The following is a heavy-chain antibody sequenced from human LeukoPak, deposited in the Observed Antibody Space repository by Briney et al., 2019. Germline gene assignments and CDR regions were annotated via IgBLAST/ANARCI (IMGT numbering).Heavy chain of an antibody. D-gene: IGHD4-17*01. J-gene: IGHJ4*02. V-gene: IGHV4-4*07. CDR2: IYTSGST. CDR1: GGSISSYY. CDR3: ARVGGYGDRRPLDY. Sequence: PSETLSLTCTVSGGSISSYYWSRIRQPAGKGLEWIGRIYTSGSTNYNPSLKSRVTMSVDTSKNQFSLKLSSVTAADTAVYYCARVGGYGDRRPLDYWGQGTLVTVSS.